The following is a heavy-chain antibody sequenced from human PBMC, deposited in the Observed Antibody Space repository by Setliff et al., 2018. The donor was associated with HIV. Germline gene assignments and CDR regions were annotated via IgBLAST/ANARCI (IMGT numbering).Heavy chain of an antibody. CDR2: IDPTGTYT. CDR3: AKVDDGQCNTFNCRDFDY. J-gene: IGHJ4*02. V-gene: IGHV3-23*05. Sequence: HPGGSLRLSCAASGLTLSTYSMSWVRQAPGKGLEWVSAIDPTGTYTYYADAVKGRFTISRDNFRNTLSLQMNSLTAEDSAIYYCAKVDDGQCNTFNCRDFDYWGRGTLVTVS. CDR1: GLTLSTYS. D-gene: IGHD1-1*01.